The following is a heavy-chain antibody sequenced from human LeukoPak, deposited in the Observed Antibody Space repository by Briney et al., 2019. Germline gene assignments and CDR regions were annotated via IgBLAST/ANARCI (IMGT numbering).Heavy chain of an antibody. D-gene: IGHD4-17*01. V-gene: IGHV1-24*01. J-gene: IGHJ1*01. CDR2: FDPEDGET. CDR3: APTPRGGYGDLAEYFQH. Sequence: ASVKFSCKVSGYTLTELSMHWVRQAPGKGLEWMGGFDPEDGETIYAQKFQGRVTMTEDTSTDTAYMELSSLRSEDTAVYYCAPTPRGGYGDLAEYFQHWGQGTLVTVSS. CDR1: GYTLTELS.